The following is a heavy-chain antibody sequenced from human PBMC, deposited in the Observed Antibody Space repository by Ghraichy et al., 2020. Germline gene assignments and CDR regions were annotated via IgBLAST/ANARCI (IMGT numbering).Heavy chain of an antibody. CDR1: GYTFTSYG. V-gene: IGHV1-18*01. J-gene: IGHJ4*02. D-gene: IGHD4-17*01. CDR3: AFSTVTRALKQPYYFDY. Sequence: ASVKVSCKASGYTFTSYGISWVRQAPGQGLEWMGWISAYNGNTNYAQKLQGRVTMTTDTSTSTAYMELRSLRSDDTAVYYCAFSTVTRALKQPYYFDYWGQGTLVTVSS. CDR2: ISAYNGNT.